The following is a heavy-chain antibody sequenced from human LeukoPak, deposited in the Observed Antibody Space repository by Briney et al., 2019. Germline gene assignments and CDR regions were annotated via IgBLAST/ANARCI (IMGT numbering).Heavy chain of an antibody. CDR1: GGSISSGGYS. V-gene: IGHV4-30-2*01. Sequence: SQTLSLTYAVSGGSISSGGYSWSWIRQPPGKGLEWIGYIYHSGSTYYNPSLKSRVTISVDRSKNQFSLKLSSVTAADTAVYYCATQIAVAGPEGYFQHWGQGTLVTVSS. D-gene: IGHD6-19*01. CDR3: ATQIAVAGPEGYFQH. CDR2: IYHSGST. J-gene: IGHJ1*01.